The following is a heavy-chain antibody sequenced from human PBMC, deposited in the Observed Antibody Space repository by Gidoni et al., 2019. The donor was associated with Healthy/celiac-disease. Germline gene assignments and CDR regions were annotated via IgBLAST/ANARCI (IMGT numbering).Heavy chain of an antibody. CDR3: AKDLNDYGDRDGFDI. CDR1: GFTFDDYA. V-gene: IGHV3-9*01. D-gene: IGHD4-17*01. J-gene: IGHJ3*02. CDR2: ISWNSGSI. Sequence: EVQLVESGGGLVQPGRSLRLSCAASGFTFDDYARHWVRQAPGKGLEWVSGISWNSGSIGYADSVKGRFTISRDNAKNSLYLQMNSLRAEDTALYYCAKDLNDYGDRDGFDIWGQGTMVTVSS.